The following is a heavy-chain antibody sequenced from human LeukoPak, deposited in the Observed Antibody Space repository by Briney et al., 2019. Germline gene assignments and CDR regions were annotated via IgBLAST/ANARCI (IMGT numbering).Heavy chain of an antibody. CDR1: GYSFTSYW. CDR3: VRQNYDSSGYYFAY. Sequence: GESLKISCKGSGYSFTSYWIGWVRQMPGKGLKWMGIIYPDDSDTRYSPSFQGQVTISADKSITTAYLQWSNLKASDTAMYYCVRQNYDSSGYYFAYWGQGTLVTVSS. J-gene: IGHJ4*02. CDR2: IYPDDSDT. D-gene: IGHD3-22*01. V-gene: IGHV5-51*01.